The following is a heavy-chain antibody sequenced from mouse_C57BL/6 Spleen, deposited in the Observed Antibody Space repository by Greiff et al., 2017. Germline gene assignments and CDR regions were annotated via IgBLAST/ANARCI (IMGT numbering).Heavy chain of an antibody. CDR1: GFTFSDYG. D-gene: IGHD1-1*01. Sequence: EVNLVESGGGLVKPGGSLTLSCAASGFTFSDYGMHWVRQAPEKGLEWVAYISSGSSTIYYADTVKGRFTISRDNAKNTLFLQMTSLRSEDTAMYYCARPDYGSSDAMDYWGQGTSVTVSS. J-gene: IGHJ4*01. CDR2: ISSGSSTI. V-gene: IGHV5-17*01. CDR3: ARPDYGSSDAMDY.